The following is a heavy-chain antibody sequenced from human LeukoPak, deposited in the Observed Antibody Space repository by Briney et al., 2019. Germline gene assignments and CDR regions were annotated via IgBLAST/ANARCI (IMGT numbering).Heavy chain of an antibody. CDR3: ARSYKSQGMVRRQHFDY. CDR2: MNPNSGNT. J-gene: IGHJ4*02. D-gene: IGHD3-10*01. Sequence: GASVKVSCKASGYTFTSYDINWVRQATGQGLEWMGWMNPNSGNTGYAQKFQGRVTMTRNTSISTAYMELSSLRSEDTAVYYCARSYKSQGMVRRQHFDYWGQGTLVTVSS. V-gene: IGHV1-8*01. CDR1: GYTFTSYD.